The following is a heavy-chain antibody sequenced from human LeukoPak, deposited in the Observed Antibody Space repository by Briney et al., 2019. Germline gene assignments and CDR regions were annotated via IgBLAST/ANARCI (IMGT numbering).Heavy chain of an antibody. J-gene: IGHJ4*02. CDR2: ISAYNGNT. CDR3: ARDTAILRFLEWLSPFFGY. V-gene: IGHV1-18*01. CDR1: GYTFTSYG. Sequence: ASVKVSCKASGYTFTSYGISWVRQAPGQGLEWMGWISAYNGNTNYAQKLQGRVTMTTDTSTSTAYMELRSLRSDDTAVYYCARDTAILRFLEWLSPFFGYWGQGTLVTVSS. D-gene: IGHD3-3*01.